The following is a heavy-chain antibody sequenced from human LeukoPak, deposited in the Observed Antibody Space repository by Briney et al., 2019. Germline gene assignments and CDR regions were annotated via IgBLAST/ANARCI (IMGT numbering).Heavy chain of an antibody. D-gene: IGHD3-22*01. J-gene: IGHJ5*02. V-gene: IGHV3-7*01. CDR2: IKQDGSEK. CDR1: GLTFSYYA. Sequence: PGGSLRLSCAASGLTFSYYAMTWVRRAPGKGLEWVANIKQDGSEKYYVDSVKGRSTISRDNAKNSLYLQMNSLRAEDTAVYYCARVGYYDSSGYYPPHGFDPWGQGTLVTVSS. CDR3: ARVGYYDSSGYYPPHGFDP.